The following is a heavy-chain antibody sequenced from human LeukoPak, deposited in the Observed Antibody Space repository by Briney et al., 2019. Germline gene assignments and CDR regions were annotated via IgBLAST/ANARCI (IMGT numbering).Heavy chain of an antibody. Sequence: SVKVSCKASGGTFSSYAISWVRQAPGQGLGWMGGIIPIFGTANYAQKFQGRVTITADESTSTAYMELSSLRSEDTAVYYCASATRDGYSYFFDYWGQGTLVTVSS. CDR3: ASATRDGYSYFFDY. CDR1: GGTFSSYA. J-gene: IGHJ4*02. D-gene: IGHD5-24*01. CDR2: IIPIFGTA. V-gene: IGHV1-69*13.